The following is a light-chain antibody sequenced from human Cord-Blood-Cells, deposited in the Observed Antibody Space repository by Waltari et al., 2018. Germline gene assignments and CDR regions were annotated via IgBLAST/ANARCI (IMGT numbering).Light chain of an antibody. V-gene: IGLV2-8*01. CDR3: SSYAGSNNDV. CDR2: EVS. Sequence: QSALTQPPSASGSPGQSVTISCTGTSSDVSGSHSVPWYQQHPGKAPKLMIYEVSKRPSGVPDRCSGSNSGNTASLTVSGLQAEEEADYYCSSYAGSNNDVFGTGTKVTVL. J-gene: IGLJ1*01. CDR1: SSDVSGSHS.